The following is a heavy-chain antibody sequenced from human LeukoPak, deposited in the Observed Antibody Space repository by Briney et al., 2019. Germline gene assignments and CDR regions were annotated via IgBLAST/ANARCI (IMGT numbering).Heavy chain of an antibody. J-gene: IGHJ3*02. V-gene: IGHV3-53*01. CDR2: IYSGGST. CDR3: GRYCGGDCYADAFDI. CDR1: GFTVSSNY. Sequence: GGSLRLSCAASGFTVSSNYMSWVRQAPGKGLEWVSVIYSGGSTYYADSVKGRFTISRDNSKNTLYLQMNSLRAEDTAVYYCGRYCGGDCYADAFDIWGQGTMVTVSS. D-gene: IGHD2-21*02.